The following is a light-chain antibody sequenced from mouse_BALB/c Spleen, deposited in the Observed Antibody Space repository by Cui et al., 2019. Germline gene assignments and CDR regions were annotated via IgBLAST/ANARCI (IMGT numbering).Light chain of an antibody. CDR1: GNSHNY. CDR3: QHFWSTPFT. J-gene: IGKJ4*01. V-gene: IGKV12-41*01. Sequence: DIHMTQTPASLTASVGETVTITSRASGNSHNYLAWYQQKQGKSPQLLVYKAKTLADGVPSRFSGSGSGTQYSLKINSLQPEDVGSYYCQHFWSTPFTFGSGTKLEIK. CDR2: KAK.